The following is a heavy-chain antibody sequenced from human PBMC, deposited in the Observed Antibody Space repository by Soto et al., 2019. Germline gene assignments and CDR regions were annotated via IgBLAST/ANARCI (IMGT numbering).Heavy chain of an antibody. CDR1: GFTFSDYY. Sequence: PGGSLRLSCAASGFTFSDYYMSWIRQAPGKWLEWVSYISSSSSYTNYADSVKGRFTISRDNAKNSLYLQMNSLRAEDTAVYYCARDEGPPQLDSSGYPDDYWGQGXLVTVYS. CDR2: ISSSSSYT. D-gene: IGHD3-22*01. CDR3: ARDEGPPQLDSSGYPDDY. J-gene: IGHJ4*02. V-gene: IGHV3-11*06.